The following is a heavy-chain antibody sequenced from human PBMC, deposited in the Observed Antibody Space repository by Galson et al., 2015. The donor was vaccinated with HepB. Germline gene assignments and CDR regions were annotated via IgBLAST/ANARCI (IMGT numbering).Heavy chain of an antibody. V-gene: IGHV3-48*02. J-gene: IGHJ4*02. Sequence: SLRLSCAASGFTFSSYSMNWVRQAPGKGLEWVSYISSSSSTIYYADSVKGRFTISRDNAKNSLYLQMNSLRDEDTAVYYCARDRTYYYDSSASYWGQGTLVTVSS. CDR1: GFTFSSYS. D-gene: IGHD3-22*01. CDR2: ISSSSSTI. CDR3: ARDRTYYYDSSASY.